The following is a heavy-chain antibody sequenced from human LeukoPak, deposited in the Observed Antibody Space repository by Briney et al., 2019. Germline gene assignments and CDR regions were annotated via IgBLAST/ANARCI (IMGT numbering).Heavy chain of an antibody. CDR2: ISYDGSNK. Sequence: GRSLRLSCAASGFTFSSYAMHWVRQAPGKGLEWVAVISYDGSNKYHADSVKGRFTISRDNSKNTLYLQMNSLRAEDTAVYYCARGSTTGTREVDYWGQGTLVTVSS. D-gene: IGHD1-1*01. CDR3: ARGSTTGTREVDY. CDR1: GFTFSSYA. J-gene: IGHJ4*02. V-gene: IGHV3-30-3*01.